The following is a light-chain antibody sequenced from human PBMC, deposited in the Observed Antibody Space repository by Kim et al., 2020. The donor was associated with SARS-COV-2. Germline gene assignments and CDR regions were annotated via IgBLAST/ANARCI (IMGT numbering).Light chain of an antibody. CDR2: AEY. V-gene: IGKV1-16*02. CDR1: QNNKNN. J-gene: IGKJ5*01. CDR3: QQYQSYPVT. Sequence: ASVGDRETKPCRKSQNNKNNLVWVQQKPGKARRSMIYAEYSLQSGVPSKFSGSGYGTDFTITISSLQPEDFATYYCQQYQSYPVTFGQGTRLEIK.